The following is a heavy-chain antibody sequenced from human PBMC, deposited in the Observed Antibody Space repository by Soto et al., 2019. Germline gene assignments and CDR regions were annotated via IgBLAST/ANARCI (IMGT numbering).Heavy chain of an antibody. Sequence: PGESLKFSCEVSGYSFGAYWIGWVRQLPRKGREWMGIILPGDSDTRYRRSFQGQVTISVDKSINTADLQWSSLKTADTAMYLCARGGIFGTAPDFWGQGTQVTVSS. V-gene: IGHV5-51*01. J-gene: IGHJ4*02. CDR3: ARGGIFGTAPDF. CDR2: ILPGDSDT. CDR1: GYSFGAYW. D-gene: IGHD1-7*01.